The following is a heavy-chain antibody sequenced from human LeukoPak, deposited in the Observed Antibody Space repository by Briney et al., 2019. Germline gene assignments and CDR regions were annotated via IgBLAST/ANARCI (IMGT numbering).Heavy chain of an antibody. Sequence: SETLSLTCIVSGGSISSYFWSWFRQPPGKRLEWIGYIQNSATTNYNPSLESRVAIFVDSSKDQFSLRVTSVTAADTAVYYCATDYSNFYGMDVWGQGTTVTVSS. CDR1: GGSISSYF. CDR2: IQNSATT. V-gene: IGHV4-59*01. CDR3: ATDYSNFYGMDV. J-gene: IGHJ6*02. D-gene: IGHD4-11*01.